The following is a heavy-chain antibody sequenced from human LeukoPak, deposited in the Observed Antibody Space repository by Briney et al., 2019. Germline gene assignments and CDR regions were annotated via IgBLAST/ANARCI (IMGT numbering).Heavy chain of an antibody. CDR1: RFTFSNYA. J-gene: IGHJ4*02. D-gene: IGHD3-9*01. CDR3: AKWGDYDVLTGYYVSDY. V-gene: IGHV3-23*01. CDR2: ITGGGSGI. Sequence: GASLRLSCAASRFTFSNYALSWVSQARGKGLEWVSAITGGGSGIYYADSMKSRFTISRDNSKNTLYLQINSLRAEDTAVYYCAKWGDYDVLTGYYVSDYWGQGSLVTVSS.